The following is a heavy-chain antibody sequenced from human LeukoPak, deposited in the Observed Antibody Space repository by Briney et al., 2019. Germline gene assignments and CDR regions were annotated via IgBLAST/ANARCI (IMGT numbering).Heavy chain of an antibody. D-gene: IGHD3-22*01. J-gene: IGHJ4*02. CDR1: GFTFSSYG. CDR3: AKLPRPGITMIVVVIIGLGY. Sequence: PGGSLRLSCAASGFTFSSYGMHWVRQAPGKGLEWVAFIRYDGSNKYYADSVKGRFTISRDNSKNTLYLQMNSLRAEDTAVYYCAKLPRPGITMIVVVIIGLGYWGQGTLVTVSS. V-gene: IGHV3-30*02. CDR2: IRYDGSNK.